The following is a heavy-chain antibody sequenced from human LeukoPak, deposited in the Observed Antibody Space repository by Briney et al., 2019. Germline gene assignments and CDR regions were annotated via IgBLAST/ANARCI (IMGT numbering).Heavy chain of an antibody. CDR3: ARAPRHTNSWYYFDY. CDR2: IYYSGDT. Sequence: SQTLSLTCTVSGGSISSGDYYWSWISQHPGKGLEWIGYIYYSGDTYYNPSLKSRVTISMDTSGNQFSLKLSSVTAADTAVYYCARAPRHTNSWYYFDYWGQGTLVSVSS. J-gene: IGHJ4*02. D-gene: IGHD2-2*01. V-gene: IGHV4-31*02. CDR1: GGSISSGDYY.